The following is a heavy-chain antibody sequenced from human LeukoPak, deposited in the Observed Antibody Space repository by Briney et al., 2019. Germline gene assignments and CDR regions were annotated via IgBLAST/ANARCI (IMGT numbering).Heavy chain of an antibody. J-gene: IGHJ6*03. V-gene: IGHV3-21*01. CDR3: ARSGIKMVRGVIIKSPYHMDV. CDR1: GFTLSTYT. D-gene: IGHD3-10*01. CDR2: ISSSGSYI. Sequence: GGSLRLSCAASGFTLSTYTMNWVRQAPGKGLEWVSSISSSGSYIYYADSVKGRFTISRDDAKNSLSLQMNSLRAEDTAVYYCARSGIKMVRGVIIKSPYHMDVWGKGTTVTISS.